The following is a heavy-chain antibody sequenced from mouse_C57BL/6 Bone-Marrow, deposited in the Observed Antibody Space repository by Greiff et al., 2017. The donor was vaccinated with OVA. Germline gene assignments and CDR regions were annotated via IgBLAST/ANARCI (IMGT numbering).Heavy chain of an antibody. Sequence: QVTLKVCGPGILQSSQTLSLTCSFSGFSLSTSGMGVSWIRQPSGKGLEWLAHIYWDDDKRYNPSLKSRLTISKDTSRNQVFLKITSVDTADTATYYCARGYYYGSSLHWYFDVWGTGTTVTVSS. D-gene: IGHD1-1*01. V-gene: IGHV8-12*01. CDR2: IYWDDDK. J-gene: IGHJ1*03. CDR3: ARGYYYGSSLHWYFDV. CDR1: GFSLSTSGMG.